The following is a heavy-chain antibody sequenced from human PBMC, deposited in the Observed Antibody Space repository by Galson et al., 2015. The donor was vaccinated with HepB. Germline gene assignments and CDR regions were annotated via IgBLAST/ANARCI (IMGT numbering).Heavy chain of an antibody. V-gene: IGHV3-21*01. CDR3: AGEAPLTGFLDYFDF. D-gene: IGHD7-27*01. J-gene: IGHJ4*02. Sequence: SLRLSCAASGFTFSSYTMNWVRQAPGKGLEWVSSISGSDTYIHYAESVKGRFTISRDSAKNSLYLQMNSLRAEDTAVYYCAGEAPLTGFLDYFDFWGRGTLVTVSP. CDR2: ISGSDTYI. CDR1: GFTFSSYT.